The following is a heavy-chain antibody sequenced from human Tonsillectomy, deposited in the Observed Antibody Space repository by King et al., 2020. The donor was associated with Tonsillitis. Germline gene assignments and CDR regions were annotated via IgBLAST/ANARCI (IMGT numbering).Heavy chain of an antibody. CDR3: ASSAAYDILTGYYSGGGYYMDV. V-gene: IGHV3-33*08. J-gene: IGHJ6*03. CDR2: IWYDGSNK. D-gene: IGHD3-9*01. Sequence: VQLVESGGGVVQPGRSLRLSCAASGFTFSSYGMHWVRQAPGKGLEWVAVIWYDGSNKYYADSVKGRFTISRDNSKNTLYLQMNSLRAEDTAVYYCASSAAYDILTGYYSGGGYYMDVWGKGTTVTVSS. CDR1: GFTFSSYG.